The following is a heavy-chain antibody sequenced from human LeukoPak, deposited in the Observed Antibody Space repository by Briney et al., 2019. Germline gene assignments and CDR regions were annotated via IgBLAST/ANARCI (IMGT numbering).Heavy chain of an antibody. CDR1: GGSISSYY. Sequence: PSETLSLTCTVSGGSISSYYWSWIRQPPGKGLEWIGYIYYSGSTNYNPSLKSRVTISVDTSKNQFSLKLSSVTAADTAVYYCARAELELPRNPGTISQYYFDYWGQGTLVTVSS. V-gene: IGHV4-59*08. CDR2: IYYSGST. J-gene: IGHJ4*02. D-gene: IGHD1-7*01. CDR3: ARAELELPRNPGTISQYYFDY.